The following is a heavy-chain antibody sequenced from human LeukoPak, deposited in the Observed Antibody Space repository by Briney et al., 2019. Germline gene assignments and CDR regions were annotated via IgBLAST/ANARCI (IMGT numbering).Heavy chain of an antibody. CDR2: IRSKANNYAT. CDR1: GFTFSGSA. CDR3: TRLLENTGPSLDY. Sequence: GGSLKLSCAASGFTFSGSAIHWVRQASGKGLEWVGRIRSKANNYATAYVASVKGRLTISRDDSKNTAYLQMDSLKTEDTAVYYCTRLLENTGPSLDYWGQGTLVTVSS. J-gene: IGHJ4*02. V-gene: IGHV3-73*01. D-gene: IGHD2-8*02.